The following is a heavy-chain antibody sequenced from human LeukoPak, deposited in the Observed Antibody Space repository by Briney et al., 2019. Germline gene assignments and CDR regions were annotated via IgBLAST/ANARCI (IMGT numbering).Heavy chain of an antibody. CDR2: INPNSGGT. D-gene: IGHD3-10*01. J-gene: IGHJ4*02. CDR1: GYTFTGYY. Sequence: ASVKVSCKASGYTFTGYYMHWVRQAPGQGLEWMGWINPNSGGTNYAQKFQGRVTMTRDTSISTAYMELGRLRSDDTPVYYCARDPPPNTYYYGSGAQGDYWGQGTLVTVSS. CDR3: ARDPPPNTYYYGSGAQGDY. V-gene: IGHV1-2*02.